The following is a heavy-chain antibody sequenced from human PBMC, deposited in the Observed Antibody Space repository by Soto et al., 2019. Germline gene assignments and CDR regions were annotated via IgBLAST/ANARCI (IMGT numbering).Heavy chain of an antibody. CDR2: IYPGDSDT. Sequence: PGESLKISCKGSGYSFTSCWIGWVRQMPGKGRGWWGIIYPGDSDTRYSPSFQGQVTISADKSISTAYLQWISLKASGTAMHYCASRGTMIVPLDAFELCGQRTMVNLSS. V-gene: IGHV5-51*01. J-gene: IGHJ6*02. CDR1: GYSFTSCW. CDR3: ASRGTMIVPLDAFEL. D-gene: IGHD3-22*01.